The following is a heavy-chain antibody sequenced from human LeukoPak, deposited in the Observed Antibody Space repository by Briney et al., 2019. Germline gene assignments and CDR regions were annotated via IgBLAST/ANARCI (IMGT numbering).Heavy chain of an antibody. V-gene: IGHV1-69*13. Sequence: ASVKVSCKASGGTFSSYAISWVRQAPGQGLEWMGGIIPIFGTANYAQKSQGRVTITADESTSTAYMELSSLRSEDTAVYYCARGVLSGSCYWPGDFDYWGQGTLVTVSS. CDR1: GGTFSSYA. CDR3: ARGVLSGSCYWPGDFDY. D-gene: IGHD1-26*01. J-gene: IGHJ4*02. CDR2: IIPIFGTA.